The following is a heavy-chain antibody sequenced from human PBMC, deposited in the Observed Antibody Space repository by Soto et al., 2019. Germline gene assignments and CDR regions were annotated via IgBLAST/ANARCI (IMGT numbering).Heavy chain of an antibody. CDR1: GVTFITYA. CDR2: ISGSGGST. D-gene: IGHD6-6*01. CDR3: AKVSMGALTVADYYYDGNYL. J-gene: IGHJ6*02. Sequence: RPSLRLCWAASGVTFITYAMSWVRQAPGKGLEWVSAISGSGGSTYYADSVKGRFTISRDNSTNTLYLQMNSLRAEDTAVYYCAKVSMGALTVADYYYDGNYLCAHRTTEPVSS. V-gene: IGHV3-23*01.